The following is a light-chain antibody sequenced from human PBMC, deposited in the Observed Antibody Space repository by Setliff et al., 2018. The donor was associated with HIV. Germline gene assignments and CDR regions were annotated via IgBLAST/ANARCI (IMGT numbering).Light chain of an antibody. CDR3: SSYTTTYTYV. J-gene: IGLJ1*01. CDR1: SSDVGTYNF. Sequence: QSALTQPASVSGSPGQSITISCTGSSSDVGTYNFVSWYQQHPGKAPKLMIYDVSNRASGVSNRFSGSKSGNTASLTISGLQAEGEADYYCSSYTTTYTYVFGTGTKVTVL. V-gene: IGLV2-14*01. CDR2: DVS.